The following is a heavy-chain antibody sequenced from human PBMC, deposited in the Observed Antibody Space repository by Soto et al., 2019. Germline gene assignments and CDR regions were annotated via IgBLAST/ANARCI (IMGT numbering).Heavy chain of an antibody. V-gene: IGHV4-59*01. CDR1: GSSMTTYY. Sequence: SETLSLTCSVSGSSMTTYYWHWIRQAPGKGLEWIGFIYNSGRGSTGSNPSLSSRVTFSIETSKNQFSLKLDSVTAADTAVYYCARRASSGPPYYFDYWGQGTLVTVSS. D-gene: IGHD6-19*01. CDR2: IYNSGRGST. J-gene: IGHJ4*02. CDR3: ARRASSGPPYYFDY.